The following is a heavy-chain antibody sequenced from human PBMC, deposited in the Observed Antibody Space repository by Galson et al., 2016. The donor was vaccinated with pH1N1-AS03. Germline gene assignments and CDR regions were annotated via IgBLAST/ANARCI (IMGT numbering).Heavy chain of an antibody. CDR1: GFTFSGCD. J-gene: IGHJ5*02. CDR3: ARGSGSPHWFDP. D-gene: IGHD3-3*01. CDR2: VGGVDGSL. Sequence: SLRLSCAASGFTFSGCDMHWVRQAPGKGLEWVSGVGGVDGSLWYAESVKGRFTVSRDNSKGTLDLQMNSLRADDTAVYYCARGSGSPHWFDPWGQGTLVTVSS. V-gene: IGHV3-23*01.